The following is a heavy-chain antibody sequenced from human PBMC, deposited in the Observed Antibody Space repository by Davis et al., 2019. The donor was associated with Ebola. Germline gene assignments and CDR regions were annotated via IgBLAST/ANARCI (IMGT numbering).Heavy chain of an antibody. CDR2: ISSSSSYI. V-gene: IGHV3-21*04. CDR3: ARDNRGRPLGY. Sequence: GESLKISCAASGFTFSSYSMNWVRQAPGKGLEWVSSISSSSSYIYYADSVKGRFTISRDNAKNSLYLQMNSLRVEDTAVYYCARDNRGRPLGYWGQGTLVIVSS. CDR1: GFTFSSYS. D-gene: IGHD3-16*02. J-gene: IGHJ4*02.